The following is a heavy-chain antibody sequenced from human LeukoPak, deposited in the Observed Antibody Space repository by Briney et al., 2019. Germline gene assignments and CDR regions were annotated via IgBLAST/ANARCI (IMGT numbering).Heavy chain of an antibody. Sequence: ETLSLTCTVSGGSISSYYWSWIRQPPGKGLEWIGYIYYSGSTNYNPSLKSRVTISVDTSKNQFSLKLSSVTAADTAVYYCARRGYDSSGYYFAPDAFDIWGQGTMVTVSS. CDR1: GGSISSYY. J-gene: IGHJ3*02. V-gene: IGHV4-59*08. CDR2: IYYSGST. D-gene: IGHD3-22*01. CDR3: ARRGYDSSGYYFAPDAFDI.